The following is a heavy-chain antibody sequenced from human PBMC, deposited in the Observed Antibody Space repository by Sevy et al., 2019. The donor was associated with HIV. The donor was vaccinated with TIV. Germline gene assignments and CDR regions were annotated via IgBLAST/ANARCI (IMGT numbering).Heavy chain of an antibody. CDR3: AGAFGGVIAYYYYYGMDV. CDR2: INPNSGGT. CDR1: GYTFTGYY. Sequence: GESLKISCKASGYTFTGYYMHWVRQAPGQGLEWMGWINPNSGGTNYAQKFQGRVTMTRDTSISTAYMELSRLRSDDTAVYYCAGAFGGVIAYYYYYGMDVWGQGTTVTVSS. V-gene: IGHV1-2*02. J-gene: IGHJ6*02. D-gene: IGHD3-16*02.